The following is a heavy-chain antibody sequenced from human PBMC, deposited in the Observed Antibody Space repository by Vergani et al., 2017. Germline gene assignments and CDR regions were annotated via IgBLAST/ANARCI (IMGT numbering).Heavy chain of an antibody. CDR1: GYTFTSYD. D-gene: IGHD3-10*01. J-gene: IGHJ5*02. Sequence: QVQLVQSGAEVKKPGASVKVSCKASGYTFTSYDINWVRQATGQGLEWMGWMNPNSGSTGYAQKFQGRVTMTRNTSISTAYMELSSLRSEDTAVYYCARESGGSGSFHGXFDPWGQGTLVTVSS. V-gene: IGHV1-8*01. CDR3: ARESGGSGSFHGXFDP. CDR2: MNPNSGST.